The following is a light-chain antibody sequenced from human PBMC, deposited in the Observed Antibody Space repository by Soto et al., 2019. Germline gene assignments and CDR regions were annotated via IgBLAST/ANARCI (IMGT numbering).Light chain of an antibody. CDR3: QQYINYFRT. V-gene: IGKV1-5*03. CDR1: QSIGVW. J-gene: IGKJ1*01. Sequence: DFQMTQSPSTLCAFVGNRVTITSRASQSIGVWLAWYQQKPGTAPKLLSYKTSTLDSGVPLRFSGSGSGTEFTLTISSLQPDDFATYYCQQYINYFRTFGQGTKVDIK. CDR2: KTS.